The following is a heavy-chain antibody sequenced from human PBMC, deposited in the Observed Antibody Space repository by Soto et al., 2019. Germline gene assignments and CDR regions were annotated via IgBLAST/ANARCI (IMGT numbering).Heavy chain of an antibody. D-gene: IGHD3-9*01. CDR1: GFTFSSYW. CDR3: ARGKLYYDILTGYYDWFDP. V-gene: IGHV3-74*01. Sequence: SLRLSCAASGFTFSSYWMHWVRQAPGKGLVWVSRINSDGSSTSYADSVKGRFTISRDNAKNTLYLQMNSLRAEDTAVYYCARGKLYYDILTGYYDWFDPWGQGTLVTVSS. CDR2: INSDGSST. J-gene: IGHJ5*02.